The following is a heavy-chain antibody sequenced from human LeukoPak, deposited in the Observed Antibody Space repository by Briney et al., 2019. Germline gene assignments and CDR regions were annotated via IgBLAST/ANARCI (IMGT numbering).Heavy chain of an antibody. Sequence: PSQTLSLTCTVSGGSISSGGYYWSWIRQHPGKGLEWIGYIYYSGSTYYNPSLKSRVTISVDTSKNQFSLKLSSVTAADTAVYYCARVVGATSQDTFDIWGQGTMVTVSS. J-gene: IGHJ3*02. CDR3: ARVVGATSQDTFDI. V-gene: IGHV4-31*03. CDR1: GGSISSGGYY. D-gene: IGHD1-26*01. CDR2: IYYSGST.